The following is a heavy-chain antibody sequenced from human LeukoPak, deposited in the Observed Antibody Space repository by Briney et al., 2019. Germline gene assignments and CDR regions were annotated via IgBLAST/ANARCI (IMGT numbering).Heavy chain of an antibody. CDR3: ARDNRDYYGSGSHLAPNWFDP. V-gene: IGHV4-59*01. CDR1: GGSIGTYY. J-gene: IGHJ5*02. CDR2: IYYSGST. D-gene: IGHD3-10*01. Sequence: SETLSLTCSVSGGSIGTYYWSWIRQPPGKGLEWIGYIYYSGSTRHNPSLKGRVTISADTSKNQFSLKLNSVTAADTAVYYCARDNRDYYGSGSHLAPNWFDPWGQGTLVTVSS.